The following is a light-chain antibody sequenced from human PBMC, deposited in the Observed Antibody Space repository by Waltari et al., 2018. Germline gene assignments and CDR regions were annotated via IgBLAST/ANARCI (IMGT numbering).Light chain of an antibody. CDR3: QQSYNSPRYT. V-gene: IGKV1-39*01. Sequence: DIQMVQSPSSLSASVGDRVTITCRASQNINRYLHWYQQKAGTALKLLISDASVLQSGVPSRFRGSGSGTDFTLTITGLRPEDFATYYCQQSYNSPRYTFGQGTNLEVK. CDR1: QNINRY. J-gene: IGKJ2*01. CDR2: DAS.